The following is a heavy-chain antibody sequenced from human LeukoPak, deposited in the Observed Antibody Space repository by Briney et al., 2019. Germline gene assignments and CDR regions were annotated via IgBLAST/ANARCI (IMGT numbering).Heavy chain of an antibody. V-gene: IGHV3-74*01. Sequence: GGSLRLSSAASGFTFSSYWMHWVRQAPGKGLVWVSRINTAGSSTDYADSVKGRFTISRDNAKNTLYLQMNSLRAEDTAVYYCTREGTNDAFDIWGQGTVVIVSS. J-gene: IGHJ3*02. D-gene: IGHD3-10*01. CDR1: GFTFSSYW. CDR3: TREGTNDAFDI. CDR2: INTAGSST.